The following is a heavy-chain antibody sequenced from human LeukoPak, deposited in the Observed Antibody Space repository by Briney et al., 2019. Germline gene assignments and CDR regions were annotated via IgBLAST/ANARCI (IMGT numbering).Heavy chain of an antibody. CDR3: ASHSVGATAGFDY. CDR2: IIPIFGTA. CDR1: GGTFSSYA. J-gene: IGHJ4*02. D-gene: IGHD1-26*01. V-gene: IGHV1-69*05. Sequence: ASVKVSCKASGGTFSSYAISWVRQAPGQGLEWMGGIIPIFGTANYAQKFQGRVTITTDESTSTAYMELSSLRSEDTAVYYCASHSVGATAGFDYWGQGTLVTVSS.